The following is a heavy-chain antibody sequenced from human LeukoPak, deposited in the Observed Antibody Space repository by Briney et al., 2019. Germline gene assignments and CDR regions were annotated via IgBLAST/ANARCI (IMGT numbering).Heavy chain of an antibody. CDR3: ARGSIYYGDSSAYFDY. CDR2: INHRGST. CDR1: SESFSGYF. J-gene: IGHJ4*02. D-gene: IGHD3-22*01. V-gene: IGHV4-34*01. Sequence: SETPSLTCGVYSESFSGYFWTYTRQPPGGGLEWIGDINHRGSTNYNPSLKSRVTISVDTSKNQFSLRLTSVTAADTAVYYCARGSIYYGDSSAYFDYWGQGSLVTVSS.